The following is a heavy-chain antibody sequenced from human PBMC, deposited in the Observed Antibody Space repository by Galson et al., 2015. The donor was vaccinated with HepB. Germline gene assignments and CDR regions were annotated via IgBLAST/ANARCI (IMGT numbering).Heavy chain of an antibody. D-gene: IGHD4-11*01. J-gene: IGHJ5*02. CDR3: ARDGAYSTYYGTNWFDP. CDR2: ISGSGGST. Sequence: SLRLSCAASGFTLVSPFSSYAMSWVRQAPGKGLEWVSTISGSGGSTYYADSVKGRFTIFRDNSKNTLYLQMNSLRAEDTAVYFCARDGAYSTYYGTNWFDPWGQGTLVTVSS. CDR1: GFTLVSPFSSYA. V-gene: IGHV3-23*01.